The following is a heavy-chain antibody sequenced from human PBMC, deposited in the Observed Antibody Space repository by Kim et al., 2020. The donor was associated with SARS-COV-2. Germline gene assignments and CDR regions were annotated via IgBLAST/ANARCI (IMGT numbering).Heavy chain of an antibody. D-gene: IGHD2-2*03. V-gene: IGHV3-21*01. Sequence: GGSLRLSCAASGFTFDTQIMNWVRQAPGKGLEWVSAISTSSSSIYYADSVKGRFTVSRDNAKNSLYLQMNSLRAEDAAVYYCAKNGWVDYLGQGTLVTVS. CDR1: GFTFDTQI. J-gene: IGHJ4*02. CDR2: ISTSSSSI. CDR3: AKNGWVDY.